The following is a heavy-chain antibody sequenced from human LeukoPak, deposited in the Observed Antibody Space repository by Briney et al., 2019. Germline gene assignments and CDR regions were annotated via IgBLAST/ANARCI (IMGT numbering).Heavy chain of an antibody. J-gene: IGHJ3*02. V-gene: IGHV4-59*01. D-gene: IGHD6-6*01. Sequence: GSLRLSCAASGFTFSNAWMSWIRQPPGKGLEWIGYIYYSGSTNYNPSLKSRVTISVDTSKNQFSLKLSSVTAADTAVYYCARDLGSSGDDAFDIWGQGTMVTVSS. CDR2: IYYSGST. CDR3: ARDLGSSGDDAFDI. CDR1: GFTFSNAW.